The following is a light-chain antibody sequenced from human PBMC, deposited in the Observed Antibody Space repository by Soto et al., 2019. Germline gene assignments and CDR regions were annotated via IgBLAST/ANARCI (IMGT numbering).Light chain of an antibody. J-gene: IGKJ1*01. CDR2: SAS. Sequence: DIQMTQSPSTLSASVGYRVIITCRASQSISNWLAWYQQKPGKAPKRLIYSASSLQSGVPPRFSGSGSGTEFTLTISSLQPEDFATYYCLQNNSYPVTFGQGTKVDIK. CDR1: QSISNW. V-gene: IGKV1-5*01. CDR3: LQNNSYPVT.